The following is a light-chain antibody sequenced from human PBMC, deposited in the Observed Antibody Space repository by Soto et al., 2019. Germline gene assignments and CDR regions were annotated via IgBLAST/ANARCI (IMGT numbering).Light chain of an antibody. V-gene: IGLV2-14*01. Sequence: QSALTQPASVSGSPGQSITISCTGTSSDVGGYNYVSWYQQHPGKAPKLIIYEVSNRPSGVSNRFSGSKSGNTASLTIYGLQVEDEADYYCNSYTSKSTGVFGPGTKLTVL. J-gene: IGLJ1*01. CDR2: EVS. CDR3: NSYTSKSTGV. CDR1: SSDVGGYNY.